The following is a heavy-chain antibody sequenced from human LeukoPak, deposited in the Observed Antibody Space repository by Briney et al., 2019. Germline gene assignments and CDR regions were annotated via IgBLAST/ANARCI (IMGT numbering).Heavy chain of an antibody. CDR1: GFTFSNAW. CDR3: TTGGIVVVPAAMLGGGY. CDR2: IKRKTAGGTT. D-gene: IGHD2-2*01. J-gene: IGHJ4*02. V-gene: IGHV3-15*01. Sequence: GGSLRLSCAASGFTFSNAWMSWVRQAPGKGLEWVGRIKRKTAGGTTDYAAPVKGRFTISRDDSENTLYLQMNSLKTEDTAVYYCTTGGIVVVPAAMLGGGYWGQGTLVTVSS.